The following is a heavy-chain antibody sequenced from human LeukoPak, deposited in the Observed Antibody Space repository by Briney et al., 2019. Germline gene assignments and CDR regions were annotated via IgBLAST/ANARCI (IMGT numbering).Heavy chain of an antibody. D-gene: IGHD3-22*01. CDR1: GYTFTSYH. CDR2: IIPRGGST. Sequence: ASVKVSCKASGYTFTSYHIHWVRQAPGHGLEWMGMIIPRGGSTTNAQKFQGRGTMARDLATSTLSMELGSLGSDDTAVYYCARDRGSYDSSGYSFDYWGQGTLVTVSS. V-gene: IGHV1-46*01. CDR3: ARDRGSYDSSGYSFDY. J-gene: IGHJ4*02.